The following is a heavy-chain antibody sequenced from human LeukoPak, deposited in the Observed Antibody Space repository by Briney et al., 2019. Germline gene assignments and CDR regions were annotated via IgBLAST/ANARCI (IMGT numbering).Heavy chain of an antibody. D-gene: IGHD4-11*01. CDR3: AKGADPGYSNINWFDP. Sequence: PGGSLRLSCAASGFTFSSYAMSWVRQAPGKGLEWVSAISGSGGSTYYADSVKGRFTISRDNSKNTLYLQMNSLRAEDTAVYYCAKGADPGYSNINWFDPWGQGTLVTVSS. V-gene: IGHV3-23*01. J-gene: IGHJ5*02. CDR2: ISGSGGST. CDR1: GFTFSSYA.